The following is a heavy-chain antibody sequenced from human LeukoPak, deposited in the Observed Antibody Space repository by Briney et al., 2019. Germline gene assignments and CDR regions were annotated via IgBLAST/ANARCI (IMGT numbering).Heavy chain of an antibody. CDR1: GYTFTGHY. CDR2: INPNSGGT. D-gene: IGHD3-9*01. Sequence: ASVKVSCKASGYTFTGHYMHWVRQAPGQGLEWMGWINPNSGGTNYAQKFQGRVTMTRDTSINTAYMDLSRLRSDDTAVYYCARGDYDILTGWPYWGQGTLVTVSS. V-gene: IGHV1-2*02. J-gene: IGHJ4*02. CDR3: ARGDYDILTGWPY.